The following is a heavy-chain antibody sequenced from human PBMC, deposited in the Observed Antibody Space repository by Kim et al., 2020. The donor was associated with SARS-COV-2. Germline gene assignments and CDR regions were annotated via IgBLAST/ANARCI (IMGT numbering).Heavy chain of an antibody. Sequence: ASVKVSCKASGYTFTSYDMHWVRQAPGQRLEWMGWINAGNGNTKYSQKFQGRVTITRDTSASTAYMELSSLRSEDTAVYYCARWDDYGVSFDYWGDGTLFTVSS. D-gene: IGHD4-17*01. CDR1: GYTFTSYD. V-gene: IGHV1-3*01. CDR3: ARWDDYGVSFDY. J-gene: IGHJ4*01. CDR2: INAGNGNT.